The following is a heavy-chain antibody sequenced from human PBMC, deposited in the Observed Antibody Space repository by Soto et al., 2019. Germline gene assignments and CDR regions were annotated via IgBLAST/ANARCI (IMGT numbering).Heavy chain of an antibody. CDR2: IIPIFETT. CDR3: SREGSGYFGSGMDV. Sequence: QVQLVQSGSEVKKPGSSVKVSCKASGGTFSGYAITWVRQAPGQGLEWMGGIIPIFETTNYAQNFQGRVTITADKSTSTAYTKLGSLRSGDTAVHYCSREGSGYFGSGMDVWGQGTTVTVSS. V-gene: IGHV1-69*06. CDR1: GGTFSGYA. J-gene: IGHJ6*02. D-gene: IGHD5-12*01.